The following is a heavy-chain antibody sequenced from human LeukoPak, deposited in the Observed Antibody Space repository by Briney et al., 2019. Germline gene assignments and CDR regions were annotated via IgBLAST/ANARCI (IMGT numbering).Heavy chain of an antibody. CDR2: MSHSGTT. J-gene: IGHJ4*02. D-gene: IGHD2-8*01. CDR1: GYSMSSAYY. CDR3: ARDNVPGYFDY. Sequence: PSETLSLTCTVSGYSMSSAYYWGWIRQPPGKGLEWIGSMSHSGTTYYNPSLKSRVTISVDTSKNQFSLKLSSVTAADTAVYYCARDNVPGYFDYWGQGGLVTVSS. V-gene: IGHV4-38-2*02.